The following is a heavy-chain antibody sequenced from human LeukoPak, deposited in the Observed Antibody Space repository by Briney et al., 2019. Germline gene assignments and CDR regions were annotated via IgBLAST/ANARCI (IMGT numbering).Heavy chain of an antibody. CDR2: ISAYNGNT. Sequence: GASVKVSCKASGYTFTSYGISWVRQAPGQGLEWMGWISAYNGNTNYAQKLQGRVTMTTDTSTSTAYMELRSLRSDDTAVYYCARDNYYDSSGYYKDDYWGQGTLVTVSS. V-gene: IGHV1-18*01. CDR1: GYTFTSYG. CDR3: ARDNYYDSSGYYKDDY. J-gene: IGHJ4*02. D-gene: IGHD3-22*01.